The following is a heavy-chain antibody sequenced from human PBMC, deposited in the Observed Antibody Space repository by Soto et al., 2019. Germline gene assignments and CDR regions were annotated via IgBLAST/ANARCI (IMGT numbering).Heavy chain of an antibody. J-gene: IGHJ6*02. V-gene: IGHV5-10-1*01. D-gene: IGHD3-10*01. Sequence: PWDSLKISCKGSGYSFTSYWISWVRQMPGKGLEWMGRIDPSDSYTNYSPSFQGHVTISADKSISTAYLQWSSLKASDTAMYYCSRHGNYEYGSGSRYCYYGMDVCGQGTTVTLSS. CDR2: IDPSDSYT. CDR3: SRHGNYEYGSGSRYCYYGMDV. CDR1: GYSFTSYW.